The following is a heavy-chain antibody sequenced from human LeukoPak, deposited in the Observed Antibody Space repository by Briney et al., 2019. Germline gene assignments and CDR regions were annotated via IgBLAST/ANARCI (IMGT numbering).Heavy chain of an antibody. CDR2: IKSDGST. J-gene: IGHJ1*01. CDR1: GFTFSSYW. D-gene: IGHD3-22*01. V-gene: IGHV3-74*01. Sequence: GGSLRLSCAASGFTFSSYWMHWVRQAPPKGLVWVSRIKSDGSTNYADSVKGRFTISRDNAKNTVSLQMNGLRAEDTGVYYCARAPSEIGGYYPEYFRHWGQGTLVTVSS. CDR3: ARAPSEIGGYYPEYFRH.